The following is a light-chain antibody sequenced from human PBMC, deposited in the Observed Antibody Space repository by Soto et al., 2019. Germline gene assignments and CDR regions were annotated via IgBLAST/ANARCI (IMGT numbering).Light chain of an antibody. J-gene: IGLJ2*01. CDR2: SSN. V-gene: IGLV1-44*01. CDR3: AAWDDSLNGVV. Sequence: QSVLTQPPSASGTPGQRVTISCSGSSSNIGSNSVNWYQQLPGTAPKLLMYSSNQRPSGVPDRFSGSKSGTSASLAISGLQSEDEADIYCAAWDDSLNGVVFGGGTKLTVL. CDR1: SSNIGSNS.